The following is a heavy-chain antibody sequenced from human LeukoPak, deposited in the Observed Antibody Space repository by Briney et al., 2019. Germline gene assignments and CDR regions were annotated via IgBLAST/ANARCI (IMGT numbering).Heavy chain of an antibody. CDR3: AVVPYFYMDV. J-gene: IGHJ6*03. D-gene: IGHD2-2*01. Sequence: GGSLRLSCAASGFTFDDYGMSWVRQAPGKGLEWVSGINWNGGSTGYADSVKGRFTISRDNAKNSLYLQMDSLRAEDTALYYCAVVPYFYMDVWGKGTTVTISS. V-gene: IGHV3-20*04. CDR1: GFTFDDYG. CDR2: INWNGGST.